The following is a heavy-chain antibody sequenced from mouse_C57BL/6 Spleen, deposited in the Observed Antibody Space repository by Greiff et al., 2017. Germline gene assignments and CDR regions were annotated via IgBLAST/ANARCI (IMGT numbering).Heavy chain of an antibody. CDR3: VRMGDSITTVVGFDY. D-gene: IGHD1-1*01. Sequence: EVQLQQSGGGLVQPKGSLKLSCAASGFSFNTYAMNWVRQAPGKGLEWVARIRSKSNNYATYYADSVKDRFTISRDDSESMLYLQMNNLKTEDTAMYYCVRMGDSITTVVGFDYWGQGTTLTVSS. CDR1: GFSFNTYA. CDR2: IRSKSNNYAT. V-gene: IGHV10-1*01. J-gene: IGHJ2*01.